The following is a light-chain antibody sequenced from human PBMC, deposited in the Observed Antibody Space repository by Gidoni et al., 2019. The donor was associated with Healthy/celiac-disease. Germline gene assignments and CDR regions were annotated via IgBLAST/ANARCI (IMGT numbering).Light chain of an antibody. CDR1: QSVSSSY. CDR2: GAS. J-gene: IGKJ2*01. V-gene: IGKV3-20*01. CDR3: QQYGSSLYT. Sequence: EMVLTQSPGTLSLSPGERATLSCRASQSVSSSYLAWYQQKPGQAPRLLIYGASSRATGIPDRFSGSGSGTDFTLTISRLEPEDFAVYYCQQYGSSLYTFXHXTKLEIK.